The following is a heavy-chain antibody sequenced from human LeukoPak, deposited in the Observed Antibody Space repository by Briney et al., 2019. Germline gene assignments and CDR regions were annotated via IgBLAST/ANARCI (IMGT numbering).Heavy chain of an antibody. V-gene: IGHV3-30*04. CDR3: ARDPPDTGYYYDSSGYQDDY. D-gene: IGHD3-22*01. J-gene: IGHJ4*02. CDR1: GFPFSSYA. Sequence: PGGSLRLSCVASGFPFSSYAMHWVRQAPGKGLEWVAVISYDGSNKYYADSVKGRFTISRDNSKNTLYLQMNSLRAEDTAVYYCARDPPDTGYYYDSSGYQDDYWGQGTLVTVSS. CDR2: ISYDGSNK.